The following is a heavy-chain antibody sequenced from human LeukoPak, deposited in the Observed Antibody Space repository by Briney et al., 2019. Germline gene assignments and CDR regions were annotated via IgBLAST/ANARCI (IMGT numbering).Heavy chain of an antibody. CDR1: GFTFSSYA. J-gene: IGHJ4*02. CDR2: ISSIVNYM. D-gene: IGHD3-3*01. CDR3: AKDFWSGYYPNY. Sequence: GGSLRLSCAASGFTFSSYAVHWVRQAPGKGLEWVAVISSIVNYMYYADSVKGRFTISRDNSKNTLYLQMNSLRAEDTAVYYCAKDFWSGYYPNYWGQGTLVTVSS. V-gene: IGHV3-30-3*01.